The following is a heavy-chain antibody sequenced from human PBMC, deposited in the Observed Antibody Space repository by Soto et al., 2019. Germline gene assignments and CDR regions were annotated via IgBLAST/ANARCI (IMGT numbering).Heavy chain of an antibody. CDR2: ISGSGGST. Sequence: EVQLLESGGGWVQPGWFLRLSCAASGFTFRNYAMSWVRQAPGKGLEWVSTISGSGGSTYYADSVKGRFTISRDNSQNTLYLQMNSLRAEDTAVYYCAKTTVIVGYYYGMDVWGQGTTVTVSS. J-gene: IGHJ6*02. V-gene: IGHV3-23*01. CDR3: AKTTVIVGYYYGMDV. CDR1: GFTFRNYA. D-gene: IGHD4-17*01.